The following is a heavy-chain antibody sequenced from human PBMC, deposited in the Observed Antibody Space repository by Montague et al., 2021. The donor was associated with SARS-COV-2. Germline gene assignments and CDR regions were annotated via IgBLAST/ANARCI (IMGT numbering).Heavy chain of an antibody. CDR2: INWSGTTT. Sequence: SLRLSCAASGFTFDDYVMNWVRQAPGKGLEWVSTINWSGTTTAYADSVRGRFTISRDNAKDSLYLQLDSLTAEDTALYYCAREVGGGADALDYWGQGTPVTVSS. V-gene: IGHV3-20*04. J-gene: IGHJ4*02. D-gene: IGHD1-26*01. CDR3: AREVGGGADALDY. CDR1: GFTFDDYV.